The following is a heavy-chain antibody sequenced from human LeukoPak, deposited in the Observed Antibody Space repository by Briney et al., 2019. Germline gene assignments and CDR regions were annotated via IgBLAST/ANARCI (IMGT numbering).Heavy chain of an antibody. J-gene: IGHJ6*02. CDR2: INHSGST. D-gene: IGHD3-16*01. V-gene: IGHV4-34*01. CDR1: GGSFSGYY. Sequence: SETLSLTCAVYGGSFSGYYWSWIRQPPGKGLEWIGEINHSGSTNYNPSLKSRVTISVDTSKNQFSLKLSSVTAADTAVYYCARGGDGYDYVWGSSYYYYGMDVWGQGTTVTVSS. CDR3: ARGGDGYDYVWGSSYYYYGMDV.